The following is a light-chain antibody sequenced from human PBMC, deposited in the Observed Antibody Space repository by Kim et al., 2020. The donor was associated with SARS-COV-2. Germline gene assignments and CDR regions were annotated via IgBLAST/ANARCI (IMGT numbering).Light chain of an antibody. CDR1: QSINMW. Sequence: ASVGDTVTITCRASQSINMWLAWYQQKLGKAPKRLIYDASTLESGVPSRFSGSGSGTDFTLTITSLQPDDFATYYCQQYNSYSPYTFGQGTKLEI. V-gene: IGKV1-5*01. CDR2: DAS. J-gene: IGKJ2*01. CDR3: QQYNSYSPYT.